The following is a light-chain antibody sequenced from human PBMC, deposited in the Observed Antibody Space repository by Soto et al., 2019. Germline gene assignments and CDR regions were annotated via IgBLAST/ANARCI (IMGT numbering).Light chain of an antibody. CDR2: DVN. CDR3: CSYAGTYTLL. CDR1: SSNVGVYNY. V-gene: IGLV2-11*01. Sequence: QSVLTQPRSVSGSPGQSVTISCTGTSSNVGVYNYVSWYQQHPGRVPKLMIYDVNKRPSGVPDRFSGSKSGNTASLTISGLQAEDEADYYCCSYAGTYTLLFGRGTKLTVL. J-gene: IGLJ3*02.